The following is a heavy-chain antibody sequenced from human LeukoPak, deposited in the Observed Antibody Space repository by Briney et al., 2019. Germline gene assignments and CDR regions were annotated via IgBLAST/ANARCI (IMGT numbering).Heavy chain of an antibody. J-gene: IGHJ4*02. D-gene: IGHD3-16*01. V-gene: IGHV3-7*01. Sequence: PGGSLRLSCAASGFTFRSFWMTWVRQAPGRGLEWVADINEDGNEKYYVDSVKGRFTISRDNSQNSLYLQMSSLRVEDTAVYYCARDPLRRFDSWGQGTLVTVSS. CDR2: INEDGNEK. CDR1: GFTFRSFW. CDR3: ARDPLRRFDS.